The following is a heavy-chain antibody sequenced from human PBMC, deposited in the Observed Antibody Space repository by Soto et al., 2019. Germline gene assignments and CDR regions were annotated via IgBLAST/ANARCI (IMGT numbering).Heavy chain of an antibody. J-gene: IGHJ4*02. V-gene: IGHV3-23*01. D-gene: IGHD5-12*01. CDR2: ISGSGGST. Sequence: GGSLRLSCAASGFTFSSYAMSWVSPPPGEGLEWVSAISGSGGSTYYADSVKGRFTISRDNTNDTLYLQMYSRRAEDTAVYYCAKAADGSIDYWGQGTLVTVSS. CDR1: GFTFSSYA. CDR3: AKAADGSIDY.